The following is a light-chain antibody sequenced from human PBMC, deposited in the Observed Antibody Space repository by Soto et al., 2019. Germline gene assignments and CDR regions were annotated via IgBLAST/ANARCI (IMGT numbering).Light chain of an antibody. J-gene: IGKJ4*01. V-gene: IGKV1-39*01. CDR3: QQSFTTPLT. Sequence: DIQMTQSPSALSASVVGRFTITCLASQSIGRFLNWHQQKPGKAPNVLINVASTLRSGVPSRFSGSGSGTDFNLTINSLQPEDFATYFCQQSFTTPLTFGGGTKVDIK. CDR1: QSIGRF. CDR2: VAS.